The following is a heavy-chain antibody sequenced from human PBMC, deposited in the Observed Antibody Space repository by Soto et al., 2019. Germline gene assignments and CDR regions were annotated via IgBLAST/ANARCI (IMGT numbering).Heavy chain of an antibody. Sequence: SGPTLVNPTQTLTLTCTVTGFSLRTSGGGVGWIRQPPGKALEWLAVIYWDDDKRYSPSLKSRLTITKDTSKNQVVLTMTNMDPVDTGTYYCERILRVSGGGTTRWWFDPWGQGTQDTVSS. J-gene: IGHJ5*02. D-gene: IGHD1-7*01. V-gene: IGHV2-5*02. CDR3: ERILRVSGGGTTRWWFDP. CDR2: IYWDDDK. CDR1: GFSLRTSGGG.